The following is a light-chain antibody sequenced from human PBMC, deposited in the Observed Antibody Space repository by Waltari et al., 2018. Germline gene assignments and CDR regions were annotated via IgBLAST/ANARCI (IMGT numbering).Light chain of an antibody. Sequence: QSVLTQPPSASGTPGQRVTIPCSGSSSTIGSNYLSWYQQLPGAAPKLLIYRNNQRPSGVPDRFSGSKSGTSASLAISGLRSEDEADYYCAAWDDSLSGRVFGGGTKLTVL. CDR2: RNN. J-gene: IGLJ3*02. CDR3: AAWDDSLSGRV. CDR1: SSTIGSNY. V-gene: IGLV1-47*01.